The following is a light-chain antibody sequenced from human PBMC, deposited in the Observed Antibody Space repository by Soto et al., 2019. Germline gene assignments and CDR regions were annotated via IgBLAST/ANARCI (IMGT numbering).Light chain of an antibody. V-gene: IGLV2-14*01. Sequence: QSVLTQPASVSGSPGQSITISCTGTSSDVGGYAYVSWYQLHPGKAPKLMVFEVSNRPSGVSYRFPGSKSGNTASLTISGLQAEDEADYFCSSYSISTAYLFGTGTKVTVL. CDR2: EVS. CDR3: SSYSISTAYL. CDR1: SSDVGGYAY. J-gene: IGLJ1*01.